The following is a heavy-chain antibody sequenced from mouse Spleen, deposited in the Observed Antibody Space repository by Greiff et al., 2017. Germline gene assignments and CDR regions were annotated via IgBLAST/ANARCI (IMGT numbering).Heavy chain of an antibody. J-gene: IGHJ3*01. CDR2: ISSGGGNT. V-gene: IGHV5-9*04. CDR3: ARQIYYGDQAWFAY. Sequence: EVQLQESGGGLVKPGGSLKLSCAASGFTFSSYTMSWVRQTPAKRLEWVATISSGGGNTYYPDSVKGRFTISRDNARNTLYLQMSSLRSEDTAMYYCARQIYYGDQAWFAYWGQGTLVTVSA. CDR1: GFTFSSYT. D-gene: IGHD2-13*01.